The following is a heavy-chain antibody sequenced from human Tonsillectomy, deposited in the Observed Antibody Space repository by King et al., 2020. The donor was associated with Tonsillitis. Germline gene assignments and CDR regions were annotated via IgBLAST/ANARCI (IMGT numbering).Heavy chain of an antibody. Sequence: VQLQQWGAGLLKPSETLSLTCAVYGGSFSGYYWSWSRQAPGKGLEWIGEINHSGSTNYNPSLKSRVTVSVDTSKNQFSLNLSSVTAADTAFYYCARHGSSYLDYWGQGTLVTVSS. CDR3: ARHGSSYLDY. CDR2: INHSGST. V-gene: IGHV4-34*01. J-gene: IGHJ4*02. CDR1: GGSFSGYY. D-gene: IGHD3-10*01.